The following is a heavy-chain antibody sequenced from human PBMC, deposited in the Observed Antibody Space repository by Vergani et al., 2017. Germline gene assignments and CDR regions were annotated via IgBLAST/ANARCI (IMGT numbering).Heavy chain of an antibody. CDR1: GCGFKNFA. CDR2: ISKDGTND. V-gene: IGHV3-30*03. D-gene: IGHD2-15*01. Sequence: QVSLVESGGGVVQPGRSLTLTCSASGCGFKNFAMHWVRQAPGKGLEWVATISKDGTNDYSEPSVRGRFAVSRDNFNNTMYLQLDMLTTDDTAVYFCARYGTGIFVSGRDYSHLLYYWGQGILVTVSS. J-gene: IGHJ4*02. CDR3: ARYGTGIFVSGRDYSHLLYY.